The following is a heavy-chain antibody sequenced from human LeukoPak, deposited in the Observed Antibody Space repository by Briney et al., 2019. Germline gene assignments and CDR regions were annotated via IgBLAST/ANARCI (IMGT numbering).Heavy chain of an antibody. V-gene: IGHV3-30*04. Sequence: PGGSLRLSCAVSGFIFSNFAMHWVRQAPGKGLEWVAVISYDGSNKYYADSVKGRFTISRDNSKNTLYLQMNSLRAEDTAVYYCAREISPYYDILTGGVDYWGQGTLVTVSS. CDR3: AREISPYYDILTGGVDY. J-gene: IGHJ4*02. CDR2: ISYDGSNK. CDR1: GFIFSNFA. D-gene: IGHD3-9*01.